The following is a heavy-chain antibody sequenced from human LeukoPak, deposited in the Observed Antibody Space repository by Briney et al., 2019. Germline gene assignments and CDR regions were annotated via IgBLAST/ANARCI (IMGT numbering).Heavy chain of an antibody. D-gene: IGHD3-10*01. CDR2: SIPIFGTA. CDR1: GGTFSSYA. CDR3: ARTYYYGSGSYRSAEYFHH. Sequence: RASVKVSCKASGGTFSSYAISWVRQAPGQGLEWMGRSIPIFGTANYAQKFQGRVTITTDESTSTAYMELSSLRSEDTAVYYCARTYYYGSGSYRSAEYFHHWGQGTLVTVSS. V-gene: IGHV1-69*05. J-gene: IGHJ1*01.